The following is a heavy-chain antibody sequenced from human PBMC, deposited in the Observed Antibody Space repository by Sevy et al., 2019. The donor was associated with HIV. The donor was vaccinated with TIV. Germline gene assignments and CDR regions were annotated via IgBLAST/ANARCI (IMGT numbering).Heavy chain of an antibody. CDR2: IESKSEGGTT. J-gene: IGHJ2*01. CDR1: GFTFSNVW. D-gene: IGHD2-21*01. CDR3: TTMMRLFGDPNFWYFDL. V-gene: IGHV3-15*04. Sequence: GGSLRLSCAASGFTFSNVWTSLVRQASGKGLEWVGRIESKSEGGTTDYAAPVKGRFSISRDESSDTVYLQMNSLKTEDTAVYYCTTMMRLFGDPNFWYFDLWGRGTLVTVSS.